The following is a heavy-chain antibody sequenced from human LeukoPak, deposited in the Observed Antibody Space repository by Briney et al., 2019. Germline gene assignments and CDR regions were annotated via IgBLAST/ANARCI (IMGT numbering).Heavy chain of an antibody. CDR2: ITSNGGST. D-gene: IGHD6-6*01. Sequence: SGGSLRLSCAASGFTFSSYAMHWVRQAPGKGLEYVSAITSNGGSTYYANSVKGRFTISRDNSKNTLYLQMGSLRAEDMALYYCAKPKGSSSSYYFDYWGQGTLVTVSS. J-gene: IGHJ4*02. V-gene: IGHV3-64*01. CDR3: AKPKGSSSSYYFDY. CDR1: GFTFSSYA.